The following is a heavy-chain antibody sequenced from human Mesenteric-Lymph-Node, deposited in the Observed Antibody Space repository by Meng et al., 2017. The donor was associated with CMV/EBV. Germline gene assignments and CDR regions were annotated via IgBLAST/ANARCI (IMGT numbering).Heavy chain of an antibody. CDR2: ISWSSGSI. V-gene: IGHV3-9*01. CDR1: GFSFDDYA. J-gene: IGHJ3*02. D-gene: IGHD3-10*01. Sequence: GGSLRLSCAASGFSFDDYAMHWVRQAPGKGLEWVSGISWSSGSIGYADSVKGRFTISRDNAKNSLYLQMNSLGAEDTALYYCAKAYYYGSGSRVWGDDFDIWGQGTMVTVSS. CDR3: AKAYYYGSGSRVWGDDFDI.